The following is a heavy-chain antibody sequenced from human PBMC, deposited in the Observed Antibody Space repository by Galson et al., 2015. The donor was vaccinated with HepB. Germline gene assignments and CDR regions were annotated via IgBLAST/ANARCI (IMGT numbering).Heavy chain of an antibody. D-gene: IGHD3-22*01. J-gene: IGHJ4*02. CDR3: AKIITFMTDYYDSSGYYSH. CDR2: NSWNSGSI. Sequence: SLRLSCAASGFIFDHYAMHWVRQGPGKGLEWVSGNSWNSGSIGYAGSVKGRFTISRDNAKNSLDLQMNSLGAEDTALYFCAKIITFMTDYYDSSGYYSHWGQGTLVTVSP. CDR1: GFIFDHYA. V-gene: IGHV3-9*01.